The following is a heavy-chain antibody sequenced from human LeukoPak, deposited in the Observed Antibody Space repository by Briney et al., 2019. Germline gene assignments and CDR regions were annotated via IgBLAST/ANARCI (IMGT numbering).Heavy chain of an antibody. D-gene: IGHD2-21*02. Sequence: GKSLRLSCEAYGLTFSNYAFHWVRQAPGKGLEWVAGISNDGITKYDADSVKGRFTISRDNSKNTLFLEMNSLTREETAVYYCARADYCIGDCFHAAFDIWGQGIVVTVSS. CDR2: ISNDGITK. CDR3: ARADYCIGDCFHAAFDI. CDR1: GLTFSNYA. V-gene: IGHV3-30-3*01. J-gene: IGHJ3*02.